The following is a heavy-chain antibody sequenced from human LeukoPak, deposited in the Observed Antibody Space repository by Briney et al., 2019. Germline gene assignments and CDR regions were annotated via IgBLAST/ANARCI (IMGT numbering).Heavy chain of an antibody. Sequence: GRSLRLSCAASGFTFDDYAMHWVRQAPGKGLEWVSGISWNSGSIGYADSVKGRFTISRDNAKNSLYLQMNSLRAEDTALYYCAKARQTSFDYWGQGTLVTVSS. CDR1: GFTFDDYA. D-gene: IGHD1-1*01. V-gene: IGHV3-9*01. CDR2: ISWNSGSI. J-gene: IGHJ4*02. CDR3: AKARQTSFDY.